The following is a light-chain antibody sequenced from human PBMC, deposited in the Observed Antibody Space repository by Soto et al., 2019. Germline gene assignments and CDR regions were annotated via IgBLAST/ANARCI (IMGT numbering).Light chain of an antibody. V-gene: IGKV3-20*01. CDR2: GAS. CDR1: QSVSSSY. CDR3: QEFGSSRT. J-gene: IGKJ1*01. Sequence: EIVLTQSPGTLSLSPGERATLSCRASQSVSSSYLVWYQQKPGQAPRLLIYGASSRASGIPDRFSGSGSGTDFTLTINRVEPEDFAVYYCQEFGSSRTFGQGTKVEIK.